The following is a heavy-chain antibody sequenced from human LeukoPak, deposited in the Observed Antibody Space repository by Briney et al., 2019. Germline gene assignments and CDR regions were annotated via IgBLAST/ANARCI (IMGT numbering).Heavy chain of an antibody. CDR3: AREVTTGTTGVLDP. Sequence: GGSLRLSCAASGFTFSSYGMHWVRQAPGKGLEWVAVIWYDGSNKYYADSVKGRFTISRDNPKNTLYLQMNSLRAEDTAVYYCAREVTTGTTGVLDPWGQGTLVTVSS. J-gene: IGHJ5*02. D-gene: IGHD1-1*01. CDR1: GFTFSSYG. CDR2: IWYDGSNK. V-gene: IGHV3-33*01.